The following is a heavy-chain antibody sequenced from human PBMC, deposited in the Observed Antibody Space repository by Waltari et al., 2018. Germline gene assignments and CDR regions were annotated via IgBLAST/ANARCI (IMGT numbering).Heavy chain of an antibody. D-gene: IGHD3-10*01. V-gene: IGHV4-34*01. CDR1: GGSFSGYY. CDR3: ARDHYYGSGREGMDV. CDR2: INHSGST. J-gene: IGHJ6*02. Sequence: QVQLQQWGAGLLKPSETLSLTCAAYGGSFSGYYWSWIRQPPGKWLEWIGEINHSGSTNYNPSLKSRVTISRDNAKNSLYLQMNSLRAEDTAVYYCARDHYYGSGREGMDVWGQGTTVTVSS.